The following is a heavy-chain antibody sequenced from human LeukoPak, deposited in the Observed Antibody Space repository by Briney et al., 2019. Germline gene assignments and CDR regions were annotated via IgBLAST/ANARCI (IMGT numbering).Heavy chain of an antibody. J-gene: IGHJ4*02. CDR3: ARSKGGAYYYFDY. D-gene: IGHD2-21*01. CDR2: ISYDGSND. Sequence: PERSLRLSCAASGFTFNTYTMHWLRQAPGKGLEWVAVISYDGSNDYYADSVKGRFTISRDNSKNTLYLQVNSLRSEDTAVYYCARSKGGAYYYFDYWGQGTLVTVSS. V-gene: IGHV3-30*01. CDR1: GFTFNTYT.